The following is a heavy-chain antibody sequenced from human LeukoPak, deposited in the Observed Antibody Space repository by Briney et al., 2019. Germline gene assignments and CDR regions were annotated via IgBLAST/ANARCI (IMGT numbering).Heavy chain of an antibody. CDR2: IKQDGSEK. CDR1: GFTFSSYW. J-gene: IGHJ6*03. V-gene: IGHV3-7*01. Sequence: GGSLRLSCAASGFTFSSYWMSWVRQAPGKGLEWVANIKQDGSEKYYVDSVKGRFTISRDNAKNSLYLQMNSLRAEDTAAYYCARARHGGSYSNYYYYMDVWGKGTTVTVSS. D-gene: IGHD1-26*01. CDR3: ARARHGGSYSNYYYYMDV.